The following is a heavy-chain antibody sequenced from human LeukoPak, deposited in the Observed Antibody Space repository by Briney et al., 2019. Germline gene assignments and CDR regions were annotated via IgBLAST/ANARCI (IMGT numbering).Heavy chain of an antibody. V-gene: IGHV4-61*02. CDR2: IYTSGST. CDR3: ARETTLVGY. J-gene: IGHJ4*02. Sequence: SQTLSLTCTVSGGSISSGSYYWSWIRQPAGKGLEWIGRIYTSGSTNYNPSLKSRVTISVDTSKNQFSLKLNSVTAADTAVYYCARETTLVGYWGQGTLVTVSS. D-gene: IGHD6-6*01. CDR1: GGSISSGSYY.